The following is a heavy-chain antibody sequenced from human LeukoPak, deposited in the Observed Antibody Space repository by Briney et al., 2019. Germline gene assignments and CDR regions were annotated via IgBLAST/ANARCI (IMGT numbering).Heavy chain of an antibody. CDR2: IYHTGST. Sequence: PSETLSLTCTVSGYSITSGYYWGWIRQPPGKGLEWIGSIYHTGSTYYNPSLKSRVTISVDTSKNQFSLNLSSVTAADTAVYYCARHVAPGQLFDYWGQGTLVTVSS. J-gene: IGHJ4*02. V-gene: IGHV4-38-2*02. CDR3: ARHVAPGQLFDY. CDR1: GYSITSGYY. D-gene: IGHD1-1*01.